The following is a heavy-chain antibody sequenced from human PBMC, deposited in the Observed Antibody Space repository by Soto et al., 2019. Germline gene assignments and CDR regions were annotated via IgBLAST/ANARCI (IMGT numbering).Heavy chain of an antibody. Sequence: PSETLSLTCTVSGGSISSGDYYWSWIRQPPGKGLEWIGYIYYSGSTYYNPSLKSRATISVDTSKNQFSLKLSSVTAADTAVYYCAREPRGCSGGSCYSWIYYYYYGMDVWGQGTTVTVSS. CDR3: AREPRGCSGGSCYSWIYYYYYGMDV. V-gene: IGHV4-30-4*01. CDR1: GGSISSGDYY. J-gene: IGHJ6*02. CDR2: IYYSGST. D-gene: IGHD2-15*01.